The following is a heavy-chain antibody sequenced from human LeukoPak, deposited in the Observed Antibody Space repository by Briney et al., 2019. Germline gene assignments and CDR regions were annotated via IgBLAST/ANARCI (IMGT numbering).Heavy chain of an antibody. J-gene: IGHJ4*02. Sequence: GRSLRLSCAASGFIFSIYGMHWVRQAPGKGLEWVAVTWYDGSDKYYAESVKGRFTISRDNSNNMLYLQMTSLRAEDTAVYYCARDGGTVNFDYWGQGTLVTVSS. D-gene: IGHD4-17*01. V-gene: IGHV3-33*01. CDR2: TWYDGSDK. CDR1: GFIFSIYG. CDR3: ARDGGTVNFDY.